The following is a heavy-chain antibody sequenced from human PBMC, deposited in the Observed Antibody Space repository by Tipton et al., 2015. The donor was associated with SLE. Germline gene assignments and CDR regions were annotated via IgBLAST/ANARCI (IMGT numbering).Heavy chain of an antibody. J-gene: IGHJ3*02. D-gene: IGHD3-10*01. CDR1: GYTFTSYG. CDR3: ARDATPMVRGVMAFDI. V-gene: IGHV1-18*04. CDR2: ISAYNGNT. Sequence: QLVQSGAEVKKPGESLKVSCKASGYTFTSYGISWVRQAPGQGLEWMGWISAYNGNTNYAQKLQGRVTMTTDTSTSTAYMELRSLRSDDTAVYYCARDATPMVRGVMAFDIWGQGTMVTVAS.